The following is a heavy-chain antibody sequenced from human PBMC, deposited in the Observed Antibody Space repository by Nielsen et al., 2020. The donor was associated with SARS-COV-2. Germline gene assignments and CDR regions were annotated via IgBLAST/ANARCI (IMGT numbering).Heavy chain of an antibody. Sequence: GSLRLSCAASGFTFSSYSMNWVRQAPGKGLEWVSSISSSSSYIYYADSVKGRFTISRDNAKNSLYLQMNSLKTEDTAVYYCSARVCSGGSCRYYFYGMDVWGQGTTVTVSS. CDR2: ISSSSSYI. CDR3: SARVCSGGSCRYYFYGMDV. J-gene: IGHJ6*02. D-gene: IGHD2-15*01. CDR1: GFTFSSYS. V-gene: IGHV3-21*03.